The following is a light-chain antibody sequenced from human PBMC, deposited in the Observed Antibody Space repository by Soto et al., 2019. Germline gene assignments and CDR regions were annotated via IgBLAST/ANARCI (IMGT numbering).Light chain of an antibody. J-gene: IGKJ4*01. V-gene: IGKV3D-15*01. CDR1: QSVSSY. CDR2: AAS. Sequence: ETVMTQSPATLSLSPGERATLSCRASQSVSSYYLAWYQQKPGQAPRLLIYAASSRATGIPDRFSGRGYGTEFALTISSLQSEDFAVYYCQQYNEWPLAFGGGTKVDIK. CDR3: QQYNEWPLA.